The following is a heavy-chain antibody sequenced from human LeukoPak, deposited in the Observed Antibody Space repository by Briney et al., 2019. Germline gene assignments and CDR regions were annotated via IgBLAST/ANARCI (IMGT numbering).Heavy chain of an antibody. CDR3: AKDFRSGSYLFDY. CDR1: GFTFSSYG. V-gene: IGHV3-30*18. CDR2: ISYDGSNK. Sequence: PGRSLRLSCAASGFTFSSYGMHWVRQAPGKGVEWVAVISYDGSNKYYADSVKGRFTISRDNSKNTLYLRMNSLRAEDTAVYYCAKDFRSGSYLFDYWGQGTLVTVSS. D-gene: IGHD1-26*01. J-gene: IGHJ4*02.